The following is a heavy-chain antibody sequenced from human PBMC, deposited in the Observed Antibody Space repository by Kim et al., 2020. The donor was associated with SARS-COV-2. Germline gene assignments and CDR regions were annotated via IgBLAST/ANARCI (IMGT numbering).Heavy chain of an antibody. CDR1: GGSISSYY. CDR3: ARDGPLWFGASTGDAFDI. J-gene: IGHJ3*02. V-gene: IGHV4-59*01. Sequence: SETLSLTCTVSGGSISSYYWSWIRQPPGKGLEWIGYIYYSGSTNYNPSLKSRVTISVDTSKNQFSLKLSSVTAADTAVYYCARDGPLWFGASTGDAFDIWGQGTMVTVSS. CDR2: IYYSGST. D-gene: IGHD3-10*01.